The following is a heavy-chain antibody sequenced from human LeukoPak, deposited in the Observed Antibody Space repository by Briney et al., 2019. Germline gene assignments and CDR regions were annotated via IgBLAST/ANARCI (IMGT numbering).Heavy chain of an antibody. Sequence: SETLSLTCTVSGGSISSYYWSWIRQPPGKGLEWIGYIYYSGSTNYNPSLKSRVTISVDTSKNQFSLKLSSVTAADTAVYYCARQGGSSWYAYFDYWGQGTLVTVSS. CDR2: IYYSGST. CDR3: ARQGGSSWYAYFDY. J-gene: IGHJ4*02. V-gene: IGHV4-59*08. D-gene: IGHD6-13*01. CDR1: GGSISSYY.